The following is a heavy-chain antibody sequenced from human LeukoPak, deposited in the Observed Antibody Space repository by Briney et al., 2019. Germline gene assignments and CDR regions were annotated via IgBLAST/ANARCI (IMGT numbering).Heavy chain of an antibody. V-gene: IGHV4-39*01. CDR2: ISYSGST. J-gene: IGHJ4*02. CDR3: ARHVTTVVTDFDN. CDR1: GDSISSSSYS. D-gene: IGHD4-23*01. Sequence: SETLSLTCTVSGDSISSSSYSWGWIRQPPGKGLEWIGTISYSGSTYYNPSLKSRVTISVDTSKNQFSLMLRPVTAADAAVYYCARHVTTVVTDFDNWGQGTLVTVSS.